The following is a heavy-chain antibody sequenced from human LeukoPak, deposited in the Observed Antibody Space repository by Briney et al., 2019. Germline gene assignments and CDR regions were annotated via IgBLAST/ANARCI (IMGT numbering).Heavy chain of an antibody. CDR1: GGSISSYY. D-gene: IGHD6-19*01. Sequence: PSETLSLTCTVSGGSISSYYWSWIRQPPGKGLEWIGYIYYSGSTNYNPSLKSRVTISVDTSKNQFSLKLSSVTAADTAVYYCARHESYSSGWFIRYLDYRGQGTLVTVSS. V-gene: IGHV4-59*08. CDR3: ARHESYSSGWFIRYLDY. CDR2: IYYSGST. J-gene: IGHJ4*02.